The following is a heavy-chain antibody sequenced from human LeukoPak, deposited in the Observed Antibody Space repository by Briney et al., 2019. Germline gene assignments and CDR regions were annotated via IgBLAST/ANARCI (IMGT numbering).Heavy chain of an antibody. D-gene: IGHD4-17*01. J-gene: IGHJ4*02. V-gene: IGHV3-33*08. Sequence: GRSLRLSCAASGFTFSSYAMHWVRQAPGKGLEWVAVIWYDGSNKYYADSVKGRFTISRDNSKNTLYLQMNSLRAEDTAVYYCARDLTLFYGDYQFDYWGQGTLVTVSS. CDR3: ARDLTLFYGDYQFDY. CDR2: IWYDGSNK. CDR1: GFTFSSYA.